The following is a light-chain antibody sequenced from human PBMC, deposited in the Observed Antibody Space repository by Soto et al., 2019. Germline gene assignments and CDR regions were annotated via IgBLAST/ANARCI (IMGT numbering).Light chain of an antibody. CDR2: GAS. Sequence: DIQMTPSPSSLSASVGARVSITCRTRQSISTYLNWYQQKPGKSPKLLIYGASSLQSGVPSRFTGSGSGTHFTLTISSLQPEDFASYHCQQSYSTPWTFGLGTKVDIK. J-gene: IGKJ1*01. CDR1: QSISTY. CDR3: QQSYSTPWT. V-gene: IGKV1-39*01.